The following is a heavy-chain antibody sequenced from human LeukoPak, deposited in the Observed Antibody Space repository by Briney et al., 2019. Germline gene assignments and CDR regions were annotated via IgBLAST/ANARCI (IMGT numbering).Heavy chain of an antibody. V-gene: IGHV6-1*01. D-gene: IGHD1-26*01. CDR1: GDSVSTNSAA. Sequence: SQTLSLTCAISGDSVSTNSAAWNWIRQSPSRGLECLGRTYYRSKWYNDYAVSVKSRITVNPDTSKNQFSLQLNSVTPEDTAVYYCARGDLKTVGVYAFDIWGQGTMVTVSS. CDR3: ARGDLKTVGVYAFDI. J-gene: IGHJ3*02. CDR2: TYYRSKWYN.